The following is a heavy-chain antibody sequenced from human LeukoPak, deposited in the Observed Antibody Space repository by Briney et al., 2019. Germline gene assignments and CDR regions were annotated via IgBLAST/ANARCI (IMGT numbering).Heavy chain of an antibody. CDR1: GFTFSNYW. V-gene: IGHV3-74*01. CDR2: IDRDGSRI. J-gene: IGHJ4*02. D-gene: IGHD4-23*01. Sequence: GGSLRLSCGASGFTFSNYWMHWVRQAPGKGLVWVSRIDRDGSRINYADSVKGRFTISRDNGKNTLFLQMNSLRAENAAVYYCVRGNDYGGPHYWGQGTLVTVPS. CDR3: VRGNDYGGPHY.